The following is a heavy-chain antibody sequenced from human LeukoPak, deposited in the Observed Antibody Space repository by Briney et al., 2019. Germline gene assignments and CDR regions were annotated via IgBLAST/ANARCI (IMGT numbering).Heavy chain of an antibody. CDR3: AKPPFGGSIVVVPAATYYFDY. CDR2: ISGSGGST. Sequence: GGSLRLSCAASGFTFSSYAMSWVRQAPGKGLEWVSAISGSGGSTYYADSVKGRFTISRDNSKNTLYLQMNSLRAEDTAVYYCAKPPFGGSIVVVPAATYYFDYWGQGTLVTVSS. J-gene: IGHJ4*02. V-gene: IGHV3-23*01. CDR1: GFTFSSYA. D-gene: IGHD2-2*01.